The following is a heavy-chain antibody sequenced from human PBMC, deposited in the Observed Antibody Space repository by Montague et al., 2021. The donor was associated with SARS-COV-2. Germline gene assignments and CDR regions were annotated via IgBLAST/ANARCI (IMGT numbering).Heavy chain of an antibody. Sequence: SETRSLTCTVSGGSISTYYWNWIRQFPGKGLEWIGYIDYSGSTNYNPSLQSRVIISVDRSKIQFSLKLNSVTAADTAIYYCARLPYDNSYGIDVWGQGTTVTVSS. V-gene: IGHV4-59*01. D-gene: IGHD3-9*01. CDR1: GGSISTYY. CDR3: ARLPYDNSYGIDV. CDR2: IDYSGST. J-gene: IGHJ6*02.